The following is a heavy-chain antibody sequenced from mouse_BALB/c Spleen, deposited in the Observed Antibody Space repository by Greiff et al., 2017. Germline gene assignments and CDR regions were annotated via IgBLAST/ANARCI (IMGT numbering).Heavy chain of an antibody. CDR1: GFTFSSFG. Sequence: EVKVVESGGGLVQPGGSRKLSCAASGFTFSSFGMHWVRQAPEKGLEWVAYISSGSSTIYYADTVKGRFTISRDNPKNTLFLQMTSLRSEDTAMYYCARSHDYDWGQGTLVTVSA. V-gene: IGHV5-17*02. CDR3: ARSHDYD. J-gene: IGHJ3*01. D-gene: IGHD2-4*01. CDR2: ISSGSSTI.